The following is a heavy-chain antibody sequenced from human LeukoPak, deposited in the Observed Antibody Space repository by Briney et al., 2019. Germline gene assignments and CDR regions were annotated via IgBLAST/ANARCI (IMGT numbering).Heavy chain of an antibody. CDR2: IRYDGSNK. J-gene: IGHJ4*02. CDR1: GFIFSSYG. D-gene: IGHD2-2*01. V-gene: IGHV3-30*02. CDR3: AKVRAYCSSTSCPPAG. Sequence: GGSLRLSCAASGFIFSSYGMHWVRQAPGKGLEWVAFIRYDGSNKYYADSVKGRFTISRDNSKNTLYLQMNSLRAEDTAVYYCAKVRAYCSSTSCPPAGWGQGTLVTVSS.